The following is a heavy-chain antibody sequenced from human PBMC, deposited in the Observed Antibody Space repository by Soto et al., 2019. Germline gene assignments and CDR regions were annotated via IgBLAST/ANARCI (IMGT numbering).Heavy chain of an antibody. J-gene: IGHJ6*02. CDR3: ARDLSSSSSLDYYYGMDV. CDR1: GFTFSSYG. Sequence: HPGGSLRLSCAASGFTFSSYGMHWVRQAPGKGLEWVAVIWYDGSNKYYADSVKGRFTISRDNSKNTLYLQMNSLRAEDTAVYYCARDLSSSSSLDYYYGMDVWGQGTTVTVSS. D-gene: IGHD6-6*01. CDR2: IWYDGSNK. V-gene: IGHV3-33*01.